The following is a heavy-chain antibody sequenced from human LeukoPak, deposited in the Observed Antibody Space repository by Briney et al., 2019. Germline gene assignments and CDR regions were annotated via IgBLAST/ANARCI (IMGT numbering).Heavy chain of an antibody. J-gene: IGHJ4*02. CDR1: GYTVTDYY. Sequence: ASVKVSCKASGYTVTDYYMHWFRQAPGQGLEWMGCINPNTGDASLAQGFQGRVTMTRDTSISTAYMELSGLKSDDTAVYYCAKAHLPAATRGWVGFCDYWGQGTLVTVSS. CDR3: AKAHLPAATRGWVGFCDY. D-gene: IGHD2-2*01. V-gene: IGHV1-2*02. CDR2: INPNTGDA.